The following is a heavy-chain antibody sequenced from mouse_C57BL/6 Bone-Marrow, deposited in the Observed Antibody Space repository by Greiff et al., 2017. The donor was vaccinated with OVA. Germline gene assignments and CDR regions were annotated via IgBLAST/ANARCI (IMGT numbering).Heavy chain of an antibody. V-gene: IGHV5-12*01. CDR1: GFTFSDYY. CDR3: ARQLYSRYFDV. D-gene: IGHD2-5*01. Sequence: DVMLVESGGGLVQPGGSLKLSCAASGFTFSDYYMYWVRQTPEKRLEWVAYISNGGGSTYYPDTVKGRFTISRDNAKNTLYLQMSRLKSEDTAMYYCARQLYSRYFDVWGTGTTVTVSS. J-gene: IGHJ1*03. CDR2: ISNGGGST.